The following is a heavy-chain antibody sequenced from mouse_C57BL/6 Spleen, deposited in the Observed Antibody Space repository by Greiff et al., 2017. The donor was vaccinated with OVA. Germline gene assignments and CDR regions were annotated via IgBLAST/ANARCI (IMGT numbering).Heavy chain of an antibody. CDR2: ISYDGSN. D-gene: IGHD1-1*01. J-gene: IGHJ3*01. CDR1: GYSITSGYY. CDR3: ARGETSYYYGSSWFAY. V-gene: IGHV3-6*01. Sequence: DVQLQESGPGLVKPSQSLSLTCSVTGYSITSGYYWNWIRQFPGNKLEWMGYISYDGSNNYNPSLKNRISITRDTSKDQFFLKLNSVTTEDTATYYCARGETSYYYGSSWFAYWGQGTLVTVSA.